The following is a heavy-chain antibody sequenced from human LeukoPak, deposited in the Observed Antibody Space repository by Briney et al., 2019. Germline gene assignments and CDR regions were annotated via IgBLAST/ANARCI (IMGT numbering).Heavy chain of an antibody. D-gene: IGHD5-24*01. Sequence: GGSLRLSCEASGFTFSSYGMPWVRQAPGKGLEWVAVISYDGRSKCYADSVEGRFTISRDNSKYTLYLQMNSLRVEDTAVYFCAKDRDGYNYGDYWGQGTLVTVS. V-gene: IGHV3-30*18. J-gene: IGHJ4*02. CDR3: AKDRDGYNYGDY. CDR2: ISYDGRSK. CDR1: GFTFSSYG.